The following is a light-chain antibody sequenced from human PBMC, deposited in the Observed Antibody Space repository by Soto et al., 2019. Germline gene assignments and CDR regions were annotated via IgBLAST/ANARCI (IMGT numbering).Light chain of an antibody. Sequence: EIVMTQSPATLSVSPGERATLSCRASQSVSSNLAWYQHNPGQAPRLLIYETSTRATGIPARFSGSGSGTEFTHPISSLQSEDYAVYYCQQYHNWPPWTFGQGTKVEIK. CDR3: QQYHNWPPWT. CDR1: QSVSSN. CDR2: ETS. V-gene: IGKV3-15*01. J-gene: IGKJ1*01.